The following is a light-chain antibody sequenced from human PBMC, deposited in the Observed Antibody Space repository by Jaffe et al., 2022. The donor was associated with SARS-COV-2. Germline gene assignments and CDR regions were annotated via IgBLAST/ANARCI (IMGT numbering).Light chain of an antibody. CDR1: QDINNY. J-gene: IGKJ1*01. Sequence: DIQMTQSPSSLSASVGDRVTITCQASQDINNYLNWYQQKPGKAPKLLIYDASNLEIGVPSKFRGSGSGTDFTFTISSLQPEDIATYYCQQYDNLPWTFGQGTKVEIK. V-gene: IGKV1-33*01. CDR2: DAS. CDR3: QQYDNLPWT.